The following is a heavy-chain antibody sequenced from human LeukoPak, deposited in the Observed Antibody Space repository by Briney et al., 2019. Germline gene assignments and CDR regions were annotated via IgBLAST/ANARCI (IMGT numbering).Heavy chain of an antibody. J-gene: IGHJ6*03. CDR3: AKGPWDSGSYPGHSYYMDV. Sequence: GGSLRLSCAASRFTFSSYAMSWVRQAPGKGLEWVSAISGSGGSTYYADSVKGRFTISRDNSKNTLYLQMNSLRAEDTAVYYCAKGPWDSGSYPGHSYYMDVWGKGTTVTVSS. V-gene: IGHV3-23*01. D-gene: IGHD1-26*01. CDR2: ISGSGGST. CDR1: RFTFSSYA.